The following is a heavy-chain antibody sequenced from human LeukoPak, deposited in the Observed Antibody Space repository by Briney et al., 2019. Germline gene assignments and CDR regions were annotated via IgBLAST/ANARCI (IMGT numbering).Heavy chain of an antibody. V-gene: IGHV3-23*01. J-gene: IGHJ4*02. Sequence: GGSLRLSCAASGFTFSSYAMSRVRQAPGKGLEWVSAISGSGGSTYYADSVKGRFTISRDNSKNTLYLQMNSLRAEDTAVYYCAKDRGITMVRGVIIGQIDYWGQGTLVTVSS. CDR1: GFTFSSYA. CDR3: AKDRGITMVRGVIIGQIDY. D-gene: IGHD3-10*01. CDR2: ISGSGGST.